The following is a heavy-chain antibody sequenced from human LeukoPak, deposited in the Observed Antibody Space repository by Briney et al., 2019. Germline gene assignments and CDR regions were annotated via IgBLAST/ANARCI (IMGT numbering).Heavy chain of an antibody. J-gene: IGHJ4*02. Sequence: PGGSLRLSCAASGFTFSSYSMNWVRQAPGKGLEWVSSISSSSSYIYYADSVKGRFTISRDNAKNSLYLQMNSLRAEDAAVYYCARDCDFWSGYYTGNYFDYWGQGTLVTVSS. CDR1: GFTFSSYS. CDR2: ISSSSSYI. CDR3: ARDCDFWSGYYTGNYFDY. V-gene: IGHV3-21*01. D-gene: IGHD3-3*01.